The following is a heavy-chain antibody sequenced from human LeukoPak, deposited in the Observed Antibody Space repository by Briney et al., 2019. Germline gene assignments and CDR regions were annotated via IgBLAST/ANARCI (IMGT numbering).Heavy chain of an antibody. CDR2: IYYSGST. Sequence: SETLSLTCTVSGGSISSYYWSWIRQPPGKGLEWIGYIYYSGSTNYNPSLKSRVTISLDTSKNQFSLRLSSVTAADTAVYYCARHDTSMAYAYWGQGTLVTVSS. CDR3: ARHDTSMAYAY. J-gene: IGHJ4*02. V-gene: IGHV4-59*08. D-gene: IGHD5-18*01. CDR1: GGSISSYY.